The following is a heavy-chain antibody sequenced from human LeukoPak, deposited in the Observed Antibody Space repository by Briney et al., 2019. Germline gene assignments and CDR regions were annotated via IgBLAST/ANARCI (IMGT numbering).Heavy chain of an antibody. Sequence: SETLSLTCSVSGGSISSYYWSWIRQPAGKGLEWSVRIYTSGSTNYNPSLKNRVTISVNTSKNQFSLKLSSVTAADTAVYYCARLHGVIVETLFDYWGQGTLVTVSS. D-gene: IGHD3-22*01. CDR3: ARLHGVIVETLFDY. V-gene: IGHV4-4*07. CDR1: GGSISSYY. CDR2: IYTSGST. J-gene: IGHJ4*02.